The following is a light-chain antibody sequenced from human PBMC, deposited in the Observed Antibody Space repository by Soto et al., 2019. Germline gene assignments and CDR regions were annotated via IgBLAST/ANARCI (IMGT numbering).Light chain of an antibody. CDR2: DVN. CDR3: SSYTSSSPGV. V-gene: IGLV2-14*01. J-gene: IGLJ3*02. Sequence: QSALTQPASVSGSPGQSITISCTGTSSDVGGYNDFSWHQQPPGNATKLMIYDVNNRPSGVSHRFSGSKAGNTASLTSSGLQAEDAAYYYCSSYTSSSPGVFGGGTKLTVL. CDR1: SSDVGGYND.